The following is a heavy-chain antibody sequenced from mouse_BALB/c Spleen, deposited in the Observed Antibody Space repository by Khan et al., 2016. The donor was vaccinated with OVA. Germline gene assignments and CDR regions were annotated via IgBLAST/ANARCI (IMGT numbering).Heavy chain of an antibody. D-gene: IGHD1-1*02. CDR1: GFTFSDYY. V-gene: IGHV5-4*02. Sequence: EVELVESGGGLVKPGGSLKLSCAASGFTFSDYYMYWVRQTPEKRLEWVATISDDGSYTYYPDSVKGRFTISRDDVKNNLYLQVSGLKSEDSAMYYCARGFYGGPFIYWGQGTLVTVSA. CDR2: ISDDGSYT. J-gene: IGHJ3*01. CDR3: ARGFYGGPFIY.